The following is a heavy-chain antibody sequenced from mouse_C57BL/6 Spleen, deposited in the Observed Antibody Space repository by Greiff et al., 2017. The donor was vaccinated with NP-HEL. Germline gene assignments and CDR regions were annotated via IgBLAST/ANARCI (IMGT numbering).Heavy chain of an antibody. CDR2: IYPGDGDT. V-gene: IGHV1-82*01. J-gene: IGHJ4*01. D-gene: IGHD1-1*01. CDR1: GYAFSSSW. CDR3: ARGEITTVVPFAMDY. Sequence: VQLQQSGPELVKPGASVKISCKASGYAFSSSWMNWVKQRPGQGLEWIGRIYPGDGDTNYNGKFKGKATLTADKSSSTAYMQLSSLTSEDSAVYFCARGEITTVVPFAMDYWGQGTSVTVSS.